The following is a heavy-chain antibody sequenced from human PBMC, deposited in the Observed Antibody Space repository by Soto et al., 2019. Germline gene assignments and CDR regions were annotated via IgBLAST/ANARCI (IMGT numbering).Heavy chain of an antibody. D-gene: IGHD6-13*01. J-gene: IGHJ6*02. CDR1: GFTLSDHY. CDR2: SRDKAQGYST. CDR3: ATTLAAAAYGMDV. V-gene: IGHV3-72*01. Sequence: PGGSLRLSCAGSGFTLSDHYIDWVRQAPGKGLECVGRSRDKAQGYSTAYAASVKGRFTASRDESKNSVYLQMNSLKTEDTAVYYCATTLAAAAYGMDVWGQGTTVTVSS.